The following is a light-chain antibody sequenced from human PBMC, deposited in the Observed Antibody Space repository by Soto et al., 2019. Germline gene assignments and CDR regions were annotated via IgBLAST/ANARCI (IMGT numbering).Light chain of an antibody. J-gene: IGKJ2*01. CDR3: QQYGGSPYT. V-gene: IGKV3-20*01. CDR2: GAS. CDR1: QSVRSNY. Sequence: EIVLTQSPGTLSLSPGERASLSCRASQSVRSNYLAWYQQKPGQAPSLLIYGASSRATGIPDRFSGTGSGTDFTLTISRLEPEDCAVYYCQQYGGSPYTFGQGTKLEIK.